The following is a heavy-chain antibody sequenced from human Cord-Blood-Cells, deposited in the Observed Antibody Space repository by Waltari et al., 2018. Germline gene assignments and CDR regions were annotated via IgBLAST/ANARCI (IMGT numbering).Heavy chain of an antibody. D-gene: IGHD4-4*01. CDR3: AKDGNRRKSYWYFDL. CDR2: ISWNSGSI. V-gene: IGHV3-9*01. Sequence: EVQLVGSGGGWVQHGRSLRLSGAASGFTFDADALHWVRQAPGKGLEWVSGISWNSGSIGYADSVKGRFTISRDNAKNSLYLQMNSLRAEDTALYYCAKDGNRRKSYWYFDLWGRGTLVTVSS. J-gene: IGHJ2*01. CDR1: GFTFDADA.